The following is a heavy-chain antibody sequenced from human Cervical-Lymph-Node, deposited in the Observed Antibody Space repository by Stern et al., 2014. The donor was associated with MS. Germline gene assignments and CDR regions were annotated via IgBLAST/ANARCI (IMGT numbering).Heavy chain of an antibody. Sequence: EVQLVESEGGLVEPGGSLRVSCAASGFIFSKAWMTWVRQAPGKGLEWVGRIKPKSAGETTNYSTPVQGRFTISRDDSKNIMFLHMSSLRTDDTAVYYCTTDEVANFAHWGPGILVTVSS. CDR1: GFIFSKAW. CDR3: TTDEVANFAH. CDR2: IKPKSAGETT. V-gene: IGHV3-15*01. J-gene: IGHJ5*02.